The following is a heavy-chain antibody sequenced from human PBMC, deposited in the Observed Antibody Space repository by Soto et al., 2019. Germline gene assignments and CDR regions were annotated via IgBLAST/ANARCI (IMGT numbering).Heavy chain of an antibody. J-gene: IGHJ4*02. Sequence: QVQLVQSGAEVKKPGYSVKVSCKASGGTFSSYAISWVRQAPGQGLEWMGGIIPIFGTANYAQKFQGRVTITADESTSTAYMELSSLRSEDTAVYYCARDLAHSSSPVPYYFDYWGQGTLVTVSS. CDR1: GGTFSSYA. CDR3: ARDLAHSSSPVPYYFDY. D-gene: IGHD6-6*01. V-gene: IGHV1-69*01. CDR2: IIPIFGTA.